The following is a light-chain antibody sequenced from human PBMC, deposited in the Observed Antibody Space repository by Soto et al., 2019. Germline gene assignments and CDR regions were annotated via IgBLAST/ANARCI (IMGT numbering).Light chain of an antibody. CDR2: RDD. CDR1: RSNIGTNF. J-gene: IGLJ1*01. Sequence: QSVLTQPPSASGAPGQRVSISCSGSRSNIGTNFVYWYQHPPGAAPRLLMFRDDHRPAGVPVRFSASKSGTSASLAINGLRSEDEADYYCAAWDDSLNGFYVFGTGTKSPS. CDR3: AAWDDSLNGFYV. V-gene: IGLV1-47*01.